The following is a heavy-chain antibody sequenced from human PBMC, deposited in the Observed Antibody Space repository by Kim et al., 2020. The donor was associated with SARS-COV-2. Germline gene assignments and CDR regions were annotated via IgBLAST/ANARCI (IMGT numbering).Heavy chain of an antibody. CDR2: IDPSDSYT. V-gene: IGHV5-10-1*01. J-gene: IGHJ4*02. D-gene: IGHD1-26*01. CDR3: ARHHKRGSYHQNKFGNDY. Sequence: GESLKISCKGSGYSFTSYWISWVRQMPGKGLEWMGRIDPSDSYTNYSPSFQGHVTISADKSISTAYLQWSSLKASDTAMYYCARHHKRGSYHQNKFGNDYWGQGTLVTVSS. CDR1: GYSFTSYW.